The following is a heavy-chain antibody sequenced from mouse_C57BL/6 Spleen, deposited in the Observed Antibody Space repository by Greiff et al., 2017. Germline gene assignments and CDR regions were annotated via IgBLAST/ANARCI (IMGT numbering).Heavy chain of an antibody. CDR2: INPSTGGT. V-gene: IGHV1-42*01. Sequence: EVKLQESGPELVKPGASVKISCKASGYSFTGYYMNWVKQSPEKSLEWIGEINPSTGGTTYNQKFKAKATLTVDKSSSTAYMQLKSLTSEDSAVYYCARSVGYCFDYWGQGTTLTVSS. CDR3: ARSVGYCFDY. D-gene: IGHD2-2*01. CDR1: GYSFTGYY. J-gene: IGHJ2*01.